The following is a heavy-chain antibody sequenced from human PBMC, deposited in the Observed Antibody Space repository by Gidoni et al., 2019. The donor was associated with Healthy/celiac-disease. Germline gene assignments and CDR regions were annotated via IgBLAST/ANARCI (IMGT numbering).Heavy chain of an antibody. V-gene: IGHV1-18*01. J-gene: IGHJ4*02. Sequence: VQLGQLGGEVKKPGAPVKVSCKASGYPFTSYGISWVRQAPGQGLEWMGWISAYNGNTNYAQKLQGRVTMTTDTSTSTAYMELRSLRSDDTAVYYCARDSYDFWSGYVDYWGQGTLVTVSS. D-gene: IGHD3-3*01. CDR2: ISAYNGNT. CDR3: ARDSYDFWSGYVDY. CDR1: GYPFTSYG.